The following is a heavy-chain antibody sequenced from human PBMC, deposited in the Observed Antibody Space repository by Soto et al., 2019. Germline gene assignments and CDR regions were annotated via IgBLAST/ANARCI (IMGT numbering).Heavy chain of an antibody. D-gene: IGHD3-3*01. J-gene: IGHJ4*02. CDR3: ARVDYDFWSGYDGSYYFDY. Sequence: QVQLVESGGGLVKPGGSLRLSCAASGFTFSDYYMSWIRQAPGKGLEWVSYISSSGSTIYYADSVKGRFTISRDNAKNSLYLQMNSLRADDTAVYYCARVDYDFWSGYDGSYYFDYWGQGTLVTVSS. CDR2: ISSSGSTI. CDR1: GFTFSDYY. V-gene: IGHV3-11*01.